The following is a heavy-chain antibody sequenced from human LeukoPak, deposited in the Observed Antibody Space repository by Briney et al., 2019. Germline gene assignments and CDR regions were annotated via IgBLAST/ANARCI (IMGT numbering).Heavy chain of an antibody. CDR2: INHSGST. CDR1: GGSFSGYY. V-gene: IGHV4-34*01. D-gene: IGHD4-17*01. CDR3: AKDPHADYGDYGDGFDI. J-gene: IGHJ3*02. Sequence: SETLSLTCAVYGGSFSGYYWSWIRQPPGKGLEWIGEINHSGSTNYNPSLKSRVTISVDTSKNQFSLKLSSVTAADTAVYYCAKDPHADYGDYGDGFDIWGQGTMVTVSS.